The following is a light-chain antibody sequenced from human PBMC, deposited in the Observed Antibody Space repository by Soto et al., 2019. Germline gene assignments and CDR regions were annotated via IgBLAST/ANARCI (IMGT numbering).Light chain of an antibody. V-gene: IGKV3-11*01. CDR1: QSVRTY. J-gene: IGKJ5*01. Sequence: EIVLTQSPATLSLSPVERATLSCRAGQSVRTYLAWYQQKPGQAPRLLIYDASNRATGIPARFSGSGSGTDFTLTISSLEPEDFAVYYCQQRSNWPITFGQGTRLEIK. CDR3: QQRSNWPIT. CDR2: DAS.